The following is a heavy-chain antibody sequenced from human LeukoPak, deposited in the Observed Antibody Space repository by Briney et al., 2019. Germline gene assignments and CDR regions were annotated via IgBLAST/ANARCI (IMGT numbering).Heavy chain of an antibody. CDR3: ARQNHYYYYMDV. J-gene: IGHJ6*03. CDR1: GFTFSDYY. V-gene: IGHV3-11*04. CDR2: ISSSSSTI. Sequence: GGSLRLSCAASGFTFSDYYMSWIRQAPGKGLEWVSYISSSSSTIYYADSVKGRFTISRDNAKNSLYLQMNSLRAEDTAVYYCARQNHYYYYMDVWGKGTTVTVSS.